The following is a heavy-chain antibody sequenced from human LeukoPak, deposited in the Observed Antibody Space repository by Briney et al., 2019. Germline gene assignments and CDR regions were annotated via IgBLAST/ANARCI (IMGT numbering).Heavy chain of an antibody. J-gene: IGHJ5*02. CDR2: IYPADSDT. V-gene: IGHV5-51*01. D-gene: IGHD3-3*01. Sequence: GESLQISCKVSGSGFTNYWIGWVRPLPGKGLEWMGIIYPADSDTRYSPSFQGQVTISADKSIGTAYLQWSSLKASDTAMYYCARRDKYENCFDPWGQGTLVTVSS. CDR1: GSGFTNYW. CDR3: ARRDKYENCFDP.